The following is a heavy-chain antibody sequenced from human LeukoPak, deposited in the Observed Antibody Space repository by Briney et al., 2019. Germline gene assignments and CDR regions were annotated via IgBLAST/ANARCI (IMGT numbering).Heavy chain of an antibody. CDR3: AKALRAATWGFYGMDV. CDR2: ITANNGVS. CDR1: GYTFTDYH. Sequence: ASVKVSCKASGYTFTDYHIHWVRRVPGQGLEWMGWITANNGVSKYAQMFTGRVTMTRDTSISTAYMELSSLISDDTAIYYCAKALRAATWGFYGMDVWGQGTKVTVSS. D-gene: IGHD2-15*01. J-gene: IGHJ6*02. V-gene: IGHV1-2*02.